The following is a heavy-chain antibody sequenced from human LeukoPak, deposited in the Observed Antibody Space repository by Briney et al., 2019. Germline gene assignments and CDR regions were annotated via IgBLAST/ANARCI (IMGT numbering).Heavy chain of an antibody. CDR1: GGSISSSSYF. D-gene: IGHD3-9*01. Sequence: SGTLSLTCTVSGGSISSSSYFWGWIRQPPGKGLEWIGSIFYSGSTNYNPSLKSRVTISVDTSKNQFSLKLSSVTAADTAVYYCARQSSTYDILTGYYFSWFDPWGQGTMATFSS. CDR3: ARQSSTYDILTGYYFSWFDP. V-gene: IGHV4-39*01. J-gene: IGHJ5*02. CDR2: IFYSGST.